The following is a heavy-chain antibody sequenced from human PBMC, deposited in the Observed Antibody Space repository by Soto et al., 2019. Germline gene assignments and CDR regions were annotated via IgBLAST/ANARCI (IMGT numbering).Heavy chain of an antibody. CDR2: ISGSGGST. D-gene: IGHD6-13*01. CDR3: AKGSLHSSSWYSEYFQH. Sequence: GGSLRLSCAASGFTFSSYAMSWVRQAPGKGLEWVSAISGSGGSTYYADSVKGRFTISRDNSKNTLYLQMNSLRAEDTAVYYCAKGSLHSSSWYSEYFQHWGQGTLVTVSS. J-gene: IGHJ1*01. V-gene: IGHV3-23*01. CDR1: GFTFSSYA.